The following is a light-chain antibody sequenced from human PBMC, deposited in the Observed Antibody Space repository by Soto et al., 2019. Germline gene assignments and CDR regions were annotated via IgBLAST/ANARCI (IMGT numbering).Light chain of an antibody. V-gene: IGKV3-20*01. CDR2: GAS. CDR1: QSVRGN. CDR3: QQYGRT. Sequence: EIVMTRSPATLSVSPGERATLSCRASQSVRGNLAWYQQKPGQAPRLLIYGASSRATGIPDRFSGSGSGTDFTLTISRLGPEDFAMYYCQQYGRTFGLGTKV. J-gene: IGKJ1*01.